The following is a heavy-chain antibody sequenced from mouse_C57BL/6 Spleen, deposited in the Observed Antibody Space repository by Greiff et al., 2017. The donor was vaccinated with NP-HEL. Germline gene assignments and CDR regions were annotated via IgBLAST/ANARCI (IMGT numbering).Heavy chain of an antibody. CDR2: INPNNGGT. D-gene: IGHD2-4*01. J-gene: IGHJ4*01. CDR1: GYTFTDYY. V-gene: IGHV1-26*01. CDR3: ARRGEDDYDGYAMDY. Sequence: EVQLQQSGPELVKPGASVKISCKASGYTFTDYYMNWVKQSHGKSLEWIGDINPNNGGTSYNQKFKGKATLTVDKSSSTAYMELRSLTSEDSAVYYCARRGEDDYDGYAMDYWGQGTSVTVSS.